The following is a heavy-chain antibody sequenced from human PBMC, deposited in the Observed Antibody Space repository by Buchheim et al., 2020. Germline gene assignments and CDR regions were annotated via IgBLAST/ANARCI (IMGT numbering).Heavy chain of an antibody. V-gene: IGHV3-48*01. J-gene: IGHJ3*02. CDR2: IRGGSSTI. CDR3: VRDHLHAFDI. CDR1: GFTFSTYS. Sequence: EVQLVESGGGLVQPGGSLRLSCAASGFTFSTYSMNWVRQAPGKGLEWLSYIRGGSSTITYADSVQGRFTISRDDAKNSLSLQMNSLRVEDTAIYCCVRDHLHAFDIWGQGT.